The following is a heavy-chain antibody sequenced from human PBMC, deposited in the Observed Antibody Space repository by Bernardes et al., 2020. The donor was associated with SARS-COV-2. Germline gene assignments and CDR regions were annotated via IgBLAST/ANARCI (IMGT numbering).Heavy chain of an antibody. J-gene: IGHJ4*02. CDR1: GFSFTNFY. CDR2: FYSTGIT. V-gene: IGHV4-59*01. Sequence: SESLYLTCAVSGFSFTNFYWNWMREPPGTRLDCIEHFYSTGITTYNPSLKSRVTISVDTSNNQFSLKLSSVTAADTAVYYDARGFDYLGQGTLVTVSS. CDR3: ARGFDY.